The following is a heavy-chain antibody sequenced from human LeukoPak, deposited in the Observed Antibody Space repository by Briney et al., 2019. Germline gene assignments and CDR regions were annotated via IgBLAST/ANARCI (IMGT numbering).Heavy chain of an antibody. J-gene: IGHJ4*02. CDR3: ARDYADWGYFDY. CDR1: GFTFSSYA. CDR2: ISSSSSYI. Sequence: GGSLRLSCAASGFTFSSYAMSWVRQAPGKGLEWVSSISSSSSYIYYADSVKGRFTISRDNAKNSLYLQMNSLRAEDTAVYYCARDYADWGYFDYWGQGTLVTVSS. V-gene: IGHV3-21*01. D-gene: IGHD3-16*01.